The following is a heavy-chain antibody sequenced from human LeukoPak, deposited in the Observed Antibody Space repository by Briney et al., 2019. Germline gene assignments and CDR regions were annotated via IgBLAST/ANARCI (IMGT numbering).Heavy chain of an antibody. CDR1: GFSFSSHW. CDR2: ISDDGSYT. D-gene: IGHD3-22*01. V-gene: IGHV3-74*01. Sequence: GGSLRLSCAASGFSFSSHWVHWVRQAPGRGLVWVSRISDDGSYTSNVDSVKGRFTISRDNSKNTLYLQMNSLRAEDTAVYYCARDYYYDSSGLDYWGQGTLVTVSS. CDR3: ARDYYYDSSGLDY. J-gene: IGHJ4*02.